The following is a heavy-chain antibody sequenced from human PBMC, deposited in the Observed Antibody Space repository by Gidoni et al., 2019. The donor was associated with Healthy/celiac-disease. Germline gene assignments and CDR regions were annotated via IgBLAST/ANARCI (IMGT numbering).Heavy chain of an antibody. CDR2: IWYDGSNK. V-gene: IGHV3-33*01. CDR3: ARSYGDYEDV. D-gene: IGHD4-17*01. Sequence: QVQLVESGGGVVQPGRSLRPSWAASGFTFSSYGMHWVRQAPGKGLEWVAVIWYDGSNKYYADSVKGRFTISRDNSKNTLYLQMNSLRAEDTAVYYCARSYGDYEDVWGQGTTVTVSS. CDR1: GFTFSSYG. J-gene: IGHJ6*02.